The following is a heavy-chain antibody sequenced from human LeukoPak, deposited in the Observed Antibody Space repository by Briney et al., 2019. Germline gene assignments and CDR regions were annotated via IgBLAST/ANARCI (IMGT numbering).Heavy chain of an antibody. CDR3: ARDDDPDYDSWSGHDF. V-gene: IGHV3-30-3*01. CDR1: GFTFSSYA. Sequence: GGSLRLSCAASGFTFSSYAMHWVRQAPGKGLEWVAVISYDGSNKYYADSVKGRFTISRDNSKNTLYLQMNSLRAEDTAVYYCARDDDPDYDSWSGHDFWGQGTLVSVSS. D-gene: IGHD3-3*01. J-gene: IGHJ4*02. CDR2: ISYDGSNK.